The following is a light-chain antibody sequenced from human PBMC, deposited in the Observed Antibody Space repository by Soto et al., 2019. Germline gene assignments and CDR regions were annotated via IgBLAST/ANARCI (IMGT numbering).Light chain of an antibody. CDR1: SSDVGGYNS. J-gene: IGLJ2*01. V-gene: IGLV2-11*01. Sequence: QSALTQPRSVSGSPGQSVTIACTGTSSDVGGYNSVSWYQQHPGKAPKLMIFDVSKRPSGVPDRFSGSKSGNTASLTISGIQAEDDGDYYCCSYAGSFVVFGGGTQLTVL. CDR2: DVS. CDR3: CSYAGSFVV.